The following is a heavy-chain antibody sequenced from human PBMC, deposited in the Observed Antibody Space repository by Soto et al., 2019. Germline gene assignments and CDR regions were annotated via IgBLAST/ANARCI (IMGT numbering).Heavy chain of an antibody. Sequence: QVQLVQSGAEVKKPVASVKVSCKASGYTFTSYYMHWVRQAPGQGLEWMGIINPSGGSTSYVEKFQGRVTMTRDTSTSTVYMELSSLRSEDTAVYYCAREAGRVAFDIWGQGTMVTVSP. CDR2: INPSGGST. V-gene: IGHV1-46*01. J-gene: IGHJ3*02. CDR1: GYTFTSYY. CDR3: AREAGRVAFDI. D-gene: IGHD6-19*01.